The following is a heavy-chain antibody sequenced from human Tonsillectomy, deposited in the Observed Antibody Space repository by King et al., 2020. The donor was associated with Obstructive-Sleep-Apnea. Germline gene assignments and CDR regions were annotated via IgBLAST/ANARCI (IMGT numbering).Heavy chain of an antibody. V-gene: IGHV5-10-1*03. Sequence: VQLVESGAEVKKPGESLRISCKGSGYSFTNYWINWVRQMPGKGLEWMGRIDPTASYTNFSPPFQGHVTISADRSISTVYLQWSSLKASDSAMYYCARQDTYSSGQYYFDYWGQGTLVTVSS. CDR3: ARQDTYSSGQYYFDY. J-gene: IGHJ4*02. CDR1: GYSFTNYW. CDR2: IDPTASYT. D-gene: IGHD6-19*01.